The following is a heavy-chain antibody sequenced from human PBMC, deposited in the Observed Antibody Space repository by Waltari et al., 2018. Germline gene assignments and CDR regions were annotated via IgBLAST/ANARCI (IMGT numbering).Heavy chain of an antibody. V-gene: IGHV3-74*01. Sequence: EVQLVESGGGLVQPGGSLRLSCAASGFTFSSYWMHWVRQAPGKGLVWVSRISKDGSSTTYADSVKGRFTISRDNARNTLYLQMNSLRDEDTAVYYCTRGGVVGGFADFQHWGQGTLVTVSS. CDR1: GFTFSSYW. CDR2: ISKDGSST. J-gene: IGHJ1*01. CDR3: TRGGVVGGFADFQH. D-gene: IGHD1-26*01.